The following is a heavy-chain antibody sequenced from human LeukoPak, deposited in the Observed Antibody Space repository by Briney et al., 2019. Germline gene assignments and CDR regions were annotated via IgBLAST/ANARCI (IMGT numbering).Heavy chain of an antibody. D-gene: IGHD5-18*01. CDR2: IIYSGSN. J-gene: IGHJ4*02. Sequence: PSEPLSLTCTVSGGAISSYYWSWIPQPPGKGLEWIGYIIYSGSNKYDPSLKSRGTISVDTSKNQFSLRLISVTAADTAVYYCARHLQDTAMVSPLYYIDNWGQGTLVTVSS. V-gene: IGHV4-59*08. CDR3: ARHLQDTAMVSPLYYIDN. CDR1: GGAISSYY.